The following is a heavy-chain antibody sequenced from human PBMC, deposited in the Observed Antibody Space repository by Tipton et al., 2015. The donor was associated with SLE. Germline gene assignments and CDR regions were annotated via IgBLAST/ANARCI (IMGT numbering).Heavy chain of an antibody. V-gene: IGHV4-59*01. CDR1: GGSISSYY. CDR3: ARIHYDTTGYPNWFDP. D-gene: IGHD3-22*01. J-gene: IGHJ5*02. Sequence: TLSLTCTVSGGSISSYYWSWIRQPPGKGLEWIGYIYYSGSTNYNPSLKSRVTISVDTSKNQFSLKLSSVTAADTAMYYCARIHYDTTGYPNWFDPWGQGTLVTVSS. CDR2: IYYSGST.